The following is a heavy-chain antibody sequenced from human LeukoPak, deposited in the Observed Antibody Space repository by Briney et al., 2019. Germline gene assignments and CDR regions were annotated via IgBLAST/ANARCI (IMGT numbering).Heavy chain of an antibody. CDR2: INWNGGST. Sequence: GGSLRLSCAASGFTFDDYGMSWVRQAPGKGLEWVSGINWNGGSTGYADSVKGRFTISRDNAKNTLYLQMNSLRAEDTAVYYCARVSRWGRDFDYWGQGTLVTVSS. D-gene: IGHD4-23*01. V-gene: IGHV3-20*04. CDR1: GFTFDDYG. CDR3: ARVSRWGRDFDY. J-gene: IGHJ4*02.